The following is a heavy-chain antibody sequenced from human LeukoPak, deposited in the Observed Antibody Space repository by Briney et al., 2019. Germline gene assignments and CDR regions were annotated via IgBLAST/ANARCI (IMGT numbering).Heavy chain of an antibody. D-gene: IGHD5-18*01. V-gene: IGHV4-59*12. J-gene: IGHJ4*02. CDR3: ARGGLRGYSYGQRFDY. Sequence: PSETLSLTCTVSGDSISTYYWSWIRQPPGKGLDWIGHIYYSGSTDYNPSLMSRVTISVDTSKNQFSLRLTSVTAADTAVYYCARGGLRGYSYGQRFDYWGQGILVTVSS. CDR2: IYYSGST. CDR1: GDSISTYY.